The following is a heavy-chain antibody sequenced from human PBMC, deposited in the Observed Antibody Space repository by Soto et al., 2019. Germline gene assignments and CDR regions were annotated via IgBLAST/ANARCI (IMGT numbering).Heavy chain of an antibody. V-gene: IGHV2-70*01. CDR3: ARIPLGYCGSTSCRSEYYYYGMDV. CDR2: IDWDDDK. J-gene: IGHJ6*02. D-gene: IGHD2-2*01. CDR1: GFSLSTSGMC. Sequence: GSGPTLVNPTQTLTLTCTFSGFSLSTSGMCVSWIRQPPGKALEWLALIDWDDDKYYSTSLKTRLTISKDTSKNQVVLTMTNMDPVDTATYYCARIPLGYCGSTSCRSEYYYYGMDVWGQGTTVTVSS.